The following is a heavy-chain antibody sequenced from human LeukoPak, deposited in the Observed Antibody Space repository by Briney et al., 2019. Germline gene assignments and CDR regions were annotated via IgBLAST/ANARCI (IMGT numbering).Heavy chain of an antibody. CDR2: ISSSSNII. Sequence: GGSLRPSGTGSGFTFSSYSSHWVAQAPGKGLEWVSYISSSSNIIDYTDSVKGRFTISRDNAKISLYLQMNSLRAEDTAVHYCARAHCYRHSCSDSWGQGTLVTVSS. V-gene: IGHV3-48*01. CDR1: GFTFSSYS. CDR3: ARAHCYRHSCSDS. D-gene: IGHD5-12*01. J-gene: IGHJ4*02.